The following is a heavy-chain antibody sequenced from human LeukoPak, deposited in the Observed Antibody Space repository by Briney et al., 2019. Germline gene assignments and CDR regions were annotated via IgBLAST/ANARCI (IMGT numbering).Heavy chain of an antibody. J-gene: IGHJ6*02. V-gene: IGHV4-59*01. CDR2: IYYSGST. Sequence: SETLSLTCTVSGGSISSYYWSWIRQPPGKGLEWIGYIYYSGSTNYNPSLKSRVTISVDTSKNQFSLKLSSVTAADTAVYYCARPVLRYFDWLPNGMDVWGQGTTATVSS. CDR1: GGSISSYY. CDR3: ARPVLRYFDWLPNGMDV. D-gene: IGHD3-9*01.